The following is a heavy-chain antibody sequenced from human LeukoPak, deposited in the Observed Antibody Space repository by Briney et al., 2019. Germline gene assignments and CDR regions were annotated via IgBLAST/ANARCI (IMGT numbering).Heavy chain of an antibody. Sequence: ASVKVSCKASGYTFTSYDINWVRQATGQGLEWMGWMNPNSGNTGYEQKFQGRGTMTRNTSISTAYMELSSLRSEDTAVYYCASGTYSSSSGYWFDPWGQGTLVTVSS. CDR2: MNPNSGNT. CDR1: GYTFTSYD. J-gene: IGHJ5*02. D-gene: IGHD6-6*01. CDR3: ASGTYSSSSGYWFDP. V-gene: IGHV1-8*01.